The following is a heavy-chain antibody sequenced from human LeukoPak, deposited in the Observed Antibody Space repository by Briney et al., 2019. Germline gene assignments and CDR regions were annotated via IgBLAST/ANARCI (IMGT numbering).Heavy chain of an antibody. CDR2: ISGSGGST. CDR1: GFTFSSYA. V-gene: IGHV3-23*01. CDR3: AKDEFDRVSSGYVY. J-gene: IGHJ4*02. Sequence: GGSLRLSCAASGFTFSSYAMSWVRQAPGKGLEWASAISGSGGSTYYADSVKGRFTISRDNSKNTLYLQMNSLRAEDTAVYYCAKDEFDRVSSGYVYWGQGTLVTVSS. D-gene: IGHD3-22*01.